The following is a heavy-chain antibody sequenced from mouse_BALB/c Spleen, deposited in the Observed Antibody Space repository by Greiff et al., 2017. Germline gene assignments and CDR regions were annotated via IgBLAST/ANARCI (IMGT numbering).Heavy chain of an antibody. Sequence: VQLQQSGPELVKPGASVRLSCTASGYTFTSYYIHWVNQRPGQGLEWIGWIYPGNVNTKYNEKFKGKATLTADKSSSTAYMQLSSLASEDSAVYYCARPWDYAMDYWGQGTSVTVSS. V-gene: IGHV1S56*01. CDR1: GYTFTSYY. J-gene: IGHJ4*01. CDR3: ARPWDYAMDY. CDR2: IYPGNVNT. D-gene: IGHD4-1*01.